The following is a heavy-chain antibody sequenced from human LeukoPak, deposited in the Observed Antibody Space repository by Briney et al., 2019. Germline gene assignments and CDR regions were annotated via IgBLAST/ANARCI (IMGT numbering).Heavy chain of an antibody. CDR1: GYTFTSYY. V-gene: IGHV1-46*01. D-gene: IGHD3-16*02. CDR3: ARDNSVGGIAWWFDP. J-gene: IGHJ5*02. Sequence: ASVKVSCKASGYTFTSYYMHWVRQAPGQGLEWMGIINPSGGSTLYAQKFQGRVTMTRDMSTTTDYMELSSLRSEDTAVYYCARDNSVGGIAWWFDPWGQGTLVTVSS. CDR2: INPSGGST.